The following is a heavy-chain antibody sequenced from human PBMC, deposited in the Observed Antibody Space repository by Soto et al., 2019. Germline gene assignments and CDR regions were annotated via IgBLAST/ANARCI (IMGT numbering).Heavy chain of an antibody. CDR2: LSSGGISE. J-gene: IGHJ4*02. Sequence: GGSLRLSCAASGFTITYYGMHWVRQAPGKGLEWVAALSSGGISEYYAESVKGRFSVSRDNIKNSMFLQISSLKGEDTAVYFCARNFAPQGQYNFDYWGQGTLVTVSS. CDR1: GFTITYYG. V-gene: IGHV3-33*01. CDR3: ARNFAPQGQYNFDY. D-gene: IGHD5-18*01.